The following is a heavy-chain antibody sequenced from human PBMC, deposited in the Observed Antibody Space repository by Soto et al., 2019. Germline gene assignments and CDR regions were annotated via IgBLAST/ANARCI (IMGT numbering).Heavy chain of an antibody. D-gene: IGHD2-2*01. CDR3: ARGRDIVVVFCRTPNWFDP. CDR1: GYTFTSYD. V-gene: IGHV1-8*01. J-gene: IGHJ5*02. CDR2: MNANSGNT. Sequence: QVQLVQSGAEVKKPGASVKVSCKASGYTFTSYDINWVRQATGQGLEWMGWMNANSGNTGYAQKFQGRVTMTRNTSISTSYMALSRLRSEDTSVYYCARGRDIVVVFCRTPNWFDPWGQGTLVTGSS.